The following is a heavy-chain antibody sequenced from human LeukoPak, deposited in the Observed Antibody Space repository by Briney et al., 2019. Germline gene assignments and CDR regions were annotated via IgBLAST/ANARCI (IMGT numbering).Heavy chain of an antibody. D-gene: IGHD5-18*01. V-gene: IGHV3-33*01. J-gene: IGHJ4*02. CDR2: IWYDGSNK. Sequence: GGSLRLSCAASGFTFSSYGMHWVRQAPGKGLEWVAVIWYDGSNKYYADSVKGRFTISRDDSKNTLYLQMNSLRAEDTAVYYCARDGDTAMVKMGYFDYWGQGTLVTVSS. CDR1: GFTFSSYG. CDR3: ARDGDTAMVKMGYFDY.